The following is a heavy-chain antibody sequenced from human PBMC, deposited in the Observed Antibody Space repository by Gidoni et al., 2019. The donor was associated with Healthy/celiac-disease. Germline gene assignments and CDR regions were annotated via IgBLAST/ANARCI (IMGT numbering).Heavy chain of an antibody. Sequence: EVQLLASGGGLVQPGGSLRLSCAASGFTFSSYAMSWVRQAPGKGLEWVSAISGSGGSTYYADSVKGRFTISRDNSKNTLYLQMNSLRAEDTAVYYCAKAQRYCSSTSCLYYFDYWGQGTLVTVSS. D-gene: IGHD2-2*01. V-gene: IGHV3-23*01. CDR3: AKAQRYCSSTSCLYYFDY. CDR1: GFTFSSYA. CDR2: ISGSGGST. J-gene: IGHJ4*02.